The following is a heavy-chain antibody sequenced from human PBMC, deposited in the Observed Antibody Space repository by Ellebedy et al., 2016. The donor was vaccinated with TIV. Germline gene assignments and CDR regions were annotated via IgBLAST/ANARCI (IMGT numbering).Heavy chain of an antibody. CDR2: IKEDGNEK. CDR3: ERDLDVYVWWTYRF. J-gene: IGHJ4*02. V-gene: IGHV3-7*01. D-gene: IGHD3-16*02. CDR1: GFTFRNYW. Sequence: PGGSLRLSCSTSGFTFRNYWMNWVRQAPGKGLEWVAKIKEDGNEKYYVNSVKCRFSISRDNAKTSLFLQMNSLRNEDTAVYYCERDLDVYVWWTYRFWGQGILVTVSS.